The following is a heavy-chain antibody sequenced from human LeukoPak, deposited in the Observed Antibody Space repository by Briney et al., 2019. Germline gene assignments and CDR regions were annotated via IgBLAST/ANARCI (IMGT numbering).Heavy chain of an antibody. CDR1: GYSFTTFG. J-gene: IGHJ3*01. V-gene: IGHV7-4-1*02. CDR2: INTKTGNP. D-gene: IGHD6-13*01. Sequence: ASVKVSCKASGYSFTTFGINWLRQAPGQGLEWMGWINTKTGNPRYDQGFTGRFVFSLDTSVSTAYLEISSLKAEDTAVYFCAKDPPYTSTWPDALDAWGQGTMVTVSS. CDR3: AKDPPYTSTWPDALDA.